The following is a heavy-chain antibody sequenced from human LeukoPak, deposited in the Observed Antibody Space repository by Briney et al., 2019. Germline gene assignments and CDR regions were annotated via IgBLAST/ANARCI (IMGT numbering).Heavy chain of an antibody. CDR3: ARDSSLRPNWFDP. Sequence: SVKVSCKASGGTFSSYTISWVRQAPGQGLEWMGRIIPILGIANYAQKFQGRVTITADKSTSTAYMELSSLRSEDTAVYYCARDSSLRPNWFDPWGQGTLVTVSP. J-gene: IGHJ5*02. V-gene: IGHV1-69*04. CDR2: IIPILGIA. CDR1: GGTFSSYT. D-gene: IGHD3-16*02.